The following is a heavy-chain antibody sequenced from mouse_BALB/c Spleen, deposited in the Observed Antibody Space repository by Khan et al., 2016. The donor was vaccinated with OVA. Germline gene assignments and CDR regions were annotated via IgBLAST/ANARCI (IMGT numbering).Heavy chain of an antibody. CDR3: ARSGDYDEVWFAY. D-gene: IGHD2-4*01. CDR2: IYPGTDST. Sequence: QIQLVQSGAELVRPGASVKLSCKTSGYIFTNYWIHWLKQRSGQGLEWIARIYPGTDSTYYNEKFKDKATLTADKSSSTAYMQLSSLKSEDSAVYFGARSGDYDEVWFAYWGQGTLVTVSA. V-gene: IGHV1-76*01. CDR1: GYIFTNYW. J-gene: IGHJ3*01.